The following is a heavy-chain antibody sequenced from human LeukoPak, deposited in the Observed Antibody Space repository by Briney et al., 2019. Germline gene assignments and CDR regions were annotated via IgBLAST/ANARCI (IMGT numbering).Heavy chain of an antibody. V-gene: IGHV3-30*02. D-gene: IGHD2-2*01. CDR1: GFTFSSYG. Sequence: GGSLRLSCAASGFTFSSYGMHWVRQAPGKGLEWVAFIRYDGSNKYYADSVKGRFTISRDNSKNTLYLQMNSLRAEDTAVYYCATERGGVVPAAPGLPDAFDIWGQGTMVTVSS. CDR2: IRYDGSNK. J-gene: IGHJ3*02. CDR3: ATERGGVVPAAPGLPDAFDI.